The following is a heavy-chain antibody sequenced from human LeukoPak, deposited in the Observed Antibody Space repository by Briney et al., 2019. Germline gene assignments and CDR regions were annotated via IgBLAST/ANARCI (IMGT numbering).Heavy chain of an antibody. CDR2: IYTSGST. V-gene: IGHV4-4*07. CDR1: GGSFRSYY. D-gene: IGHD2-21*01. Sequence: SETLSLTCTVSGGSFRSYYWSWIRQPAGKGLEWIGRIYTSGSTNYNPSLKGRATMSVDTSKNQFSLKLSSVPAADTTLYYCARVPSYCGGECYIDYSGQGTLVSVSP. CDR3: ARVPSYCGGECYIDY. J-gene: IGHJ4*02.